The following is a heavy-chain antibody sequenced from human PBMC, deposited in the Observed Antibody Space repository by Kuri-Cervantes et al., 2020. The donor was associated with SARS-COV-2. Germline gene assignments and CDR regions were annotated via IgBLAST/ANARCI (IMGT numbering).Heavy chain of an antibody. V-gene: IGHV3-66*03. CDR2: IYSCGST. CDR1: GFTVSSNY. D-gene: IGHD6-19*01. CDR3: ARVESNSGWDMISGPPGRFDF. J-gene: IGHJ5*01. Sequence: GGSLRLSCAASGFTVSSNYMSWVRQAPGKGLEWVSVIYSCGSTYYADSVKGRFTISRDNSKNTLYLQMNSLRAEDTAVYYCARVESNSGWDMISGPPGRFDFWGQGTLVTVSS.